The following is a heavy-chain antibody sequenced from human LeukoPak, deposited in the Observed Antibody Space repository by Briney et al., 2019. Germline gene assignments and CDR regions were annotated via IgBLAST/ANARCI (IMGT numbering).Heavy chain of an antibody. D-gene: IGHD3-3*01. J-gene: IGHJ4*02. CDR3: AKYNYDFWSGYPHYFDY. CDR1: GFTFSSYG. Sequence: GGSLRLACAASGFTFSSYGMSWVRQAPGKGLEWVSAMSGSGGTTYYTDSVKGRFTIPRDNSKNTLYLQVNSLRAEDTAVYYCAKYNYDFWSGYPHYFDYWGQGTLVTVSS. CDR2: MSGSGGTT. V-gene: IGHV3-23*01.